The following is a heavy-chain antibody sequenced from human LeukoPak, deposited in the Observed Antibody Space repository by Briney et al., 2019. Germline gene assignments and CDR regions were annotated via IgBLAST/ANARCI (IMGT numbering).Heavy chain of an antibody. D-gene: IGHD3-10*01. CDR1: GTSISNYY. CDR3: ARLLQPRGVTRNYYYNYMDV. V-gene: IGHV4-4*07. CDR2: IYTSGST. J-gene: IGHJ6*03. Sequence: PSETLSLTCTVSGTSISNYYWSWIRQPAGKGLEWIGRIYTSGSTNYNPSLKSRVTMSVDAFKNQFSLKLSSVTAADTAVYYCARLLQPRGVTRNYYYNYMDVWGKGTTVIISS.